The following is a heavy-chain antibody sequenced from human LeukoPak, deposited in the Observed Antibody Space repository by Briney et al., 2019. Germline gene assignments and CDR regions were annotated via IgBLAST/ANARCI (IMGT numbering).Heavy chain of an antibody. D-gene: IGHD2-2*01. Sequence: ASVKVSCKASGYTFTSYGISWVRQAPGQELEWMGWISAYNGNTNYAQKLQGRVTMTTDTSTSTAYMELGSLRSDDTAVYYCARISCSSTSCYAYYYYYGMDVWGQGTTVTVSS. CDR1: GYTFTSYG. J-gene: IGHJ6*02. CDR2: ISAYNGNT. V-gene: IGHV1-18*01. CDR3: ARISCSSTSCYAYYYYYGMDV.